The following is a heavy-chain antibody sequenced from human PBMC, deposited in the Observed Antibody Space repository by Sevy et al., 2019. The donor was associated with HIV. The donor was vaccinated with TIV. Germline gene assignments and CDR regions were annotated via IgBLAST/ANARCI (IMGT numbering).Heavy chain of an antibody. CDR2: LQYDGSNK. V-gene: IGHV3-30*02. Sequence: GGSLRLSCVASRFTFSSYGMNWVRQAPGKGPEWVAFLQYDGSNKYYSDFVRGRFTISRDNYKNTLYLQMNSLRAEDTAVYYCAKLSAMIATVDYFYYYGMDVWGQGTTVTVSS. CDR3: AKLSAMIATVDYFYYYGMDV. J-gene: IGHJ6*02. CDR1: RFTFSSYG. D-gene: IGHD2-21*01.